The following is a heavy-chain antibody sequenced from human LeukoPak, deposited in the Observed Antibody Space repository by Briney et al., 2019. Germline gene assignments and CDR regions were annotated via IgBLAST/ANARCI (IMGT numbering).Heavy chain of an antibody. CDR2: ISGSGGST. CDR1: GFTFSSFA. Sequence: GGSLRLSCAASGFTFSSFAMHWVRQAPGKGLEWVSAISGSGGSTYYADSVKGRFTISRDNSKNTLYLQMNSLRAEDTAVYYCSVYSSGWYDYWGQGTLVTVSS. D-gene: IGHD6-19*01. CDR3: SVYSSGWYDY. V-gene: IGHV3-23*01. J-gene: IGHJ4*02.